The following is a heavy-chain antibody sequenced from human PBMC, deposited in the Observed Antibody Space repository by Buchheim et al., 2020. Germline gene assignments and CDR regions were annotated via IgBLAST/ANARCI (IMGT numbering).Heavy chain of an antibody. Sequence: QLQLQESGSGLVKPSQTLSLTCAVSGGSISSGGYYWSWIRQPPGKGLEWIGYIYHSGSTYYNPSLKSRVTISVDRSKNQFSLKLSSVTAADTAVYYCARGPYYYGSGSYLSRRGMDVWGQGTT. V-gene: IGHV4-30-2*01. D-gene: IGHD3-10*01. CDR2: IYHSGST. J-gene: IGHJ6*02. CDR1: GGSISSGGYY. CDR3: ARGPYYYGSGSYLSRRGMDV.